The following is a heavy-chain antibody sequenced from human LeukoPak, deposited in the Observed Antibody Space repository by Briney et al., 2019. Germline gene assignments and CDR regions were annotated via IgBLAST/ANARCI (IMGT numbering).Heavy chain of an antibody. Sequence: GGSLRLSCAASGFTFSSYTMNWVRQAPGKGLELFSSISSAGTYIYYADSVKGRFTISRDNAKNSLYLQMDSLRAEDTAVYYCARGIVGATSRFDPWGQGTLVTVSS. CDR3: ARGIVGATSRFDP. J-gene: IGHJ5*02. V-gene: IGHV3-21*01. D-gene: IGHD1-26*01. CDR1: GFTFSSYT. CDR2: ISSAGTYI.